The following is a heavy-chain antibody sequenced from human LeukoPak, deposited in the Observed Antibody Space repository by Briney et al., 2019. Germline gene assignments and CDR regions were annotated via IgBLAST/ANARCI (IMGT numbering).Heavy chain of an antibody. CDR3: AKALFGGNTC. CDR2: ISGNAATT. CDR1: GFSFSTYG. J-gene: IGHJ4*02. V-gene: IGHV3-23*01. Sequence: GGSPRLSRVASGFSFSTYGMSWVRQAPGKGLECVSGISGNAATTYYADSVKGRFTISRENSKNTLYLQMDSLRAEDTAVYYCAKALFGGNTCWGQGTLVTVSS. D-gene: IGHD4-23*01.